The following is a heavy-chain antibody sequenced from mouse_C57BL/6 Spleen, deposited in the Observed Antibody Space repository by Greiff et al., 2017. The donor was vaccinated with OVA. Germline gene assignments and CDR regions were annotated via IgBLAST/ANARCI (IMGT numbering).Heavy chain of an antibody. CDR3: ARHDDSSWFAY. D-gene: IGHD2-4*01. CDR2: ISSGGSYT. J-gene: IGHJ3*01. CDR1: GFTFSSYG. V-gene: IGHV5-6*01. Sequence: EVKLMESGGDLVKPGGSLKLSCAASGFTFSSYGMSWVRQTPDKRLEWVATISSGGSYTYYPDSVKGRFTISRDNAKNTLYLQMSSLKSEDTAIYYCARHDDSSWFAYWGQGTLVTVSA.